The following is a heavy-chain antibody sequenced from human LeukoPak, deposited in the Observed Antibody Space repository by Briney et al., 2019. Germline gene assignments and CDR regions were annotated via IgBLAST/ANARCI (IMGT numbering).Heavy chain of an antibody. CDR2: IKQDGNKK. CDR1: GFIFRNHW. J-gene: IGHJ4*02. CDR3: ARGPNYGDRVDYFDY. V-gene: IGHV3-7*01. D-gene: IGHD4-17*01. Sequence: GGSLRLSCAASGFIFRNHWMSWVRQVPGRALEWVAHIKQDGNKKHYVDSVEGRFTLSRDDSKNSLYLQMSSLRVDDSAVYYCARGPNYGDRVDYFDYWGQGTLVTVSS.